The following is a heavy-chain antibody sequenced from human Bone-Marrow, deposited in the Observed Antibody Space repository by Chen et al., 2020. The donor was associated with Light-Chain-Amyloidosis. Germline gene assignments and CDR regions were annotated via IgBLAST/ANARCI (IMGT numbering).Heavy chain of an antibody. Sequence: EVQLEQSGPEVKKHGESLTISCKGSGYNFPNYWIGWVRQMPGKGLEWMGVIYPDDSDARYSPSFECQVTISADKSITTAYLQWRSLKASDTAMYYCARRRDCYNFDYWGQGTLVTVSS. CDR2: IYPDDSDA. CDR3: ARRRDCYNFDY. J-gene: IGHJ4*02. V-gene: IGHV5-51*01. CDR1: GYNFPNYW. D-gene: IGHD2-21*01.